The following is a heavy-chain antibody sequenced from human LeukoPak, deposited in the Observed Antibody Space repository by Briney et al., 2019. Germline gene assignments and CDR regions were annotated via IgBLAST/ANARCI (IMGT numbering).Heavy chain of an antibody. CDR2: IYTSGST. CDR1: GGSISSYY. D-gene: IGHD3-10*01. Sequence: PSETLSLTCTVSGGSISSYYWSWIRQPAGKGLEWIGRIYTSGSTNYNPSLKSRVTMSVDTSKNQFSLKLGSVTAADTAVYYCARLTMVRDDGPYYYYYYMDVWGKGTTVTISS. V-gene: IGHV4-4*07. J-gene: IGHJ6*03. CDR3: ARLTMVRDDGPYYYYYYMDV.